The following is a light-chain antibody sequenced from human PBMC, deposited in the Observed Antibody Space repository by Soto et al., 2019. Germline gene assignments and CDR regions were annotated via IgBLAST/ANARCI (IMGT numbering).Light chain of an antibody. V-gene: IGKV3-20*01. CDR1: QSVSSSY. J-gene: IGKJ3*01. CDR2: GAS. Sequence: EIVLTQSPGTLSLSPGERATLSCRASQSVSSSYLAWYQQKPGQAPRLLMYGASSRATGIPDRFSGSGSGTDFTLTISRLVPEDFAVYYCQQYGSSPPYTFGPGTKVDIK. CDR3: QQYGSSPPYT.